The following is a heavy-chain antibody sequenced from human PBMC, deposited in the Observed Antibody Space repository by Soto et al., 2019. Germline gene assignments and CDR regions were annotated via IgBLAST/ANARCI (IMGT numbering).Heavy chain of an antibody. J-gene: IGHJ5*02. V-gene: IGHV4-59*08. CDR2: IYYSGST. D-gene: IGHD6-13*01. Sequence: PSETLSLTCTVSGGSINSYYWSWVRQPPGKGLEWIGYIYYSGSTNYNPSLKSRITISVDTSKNQFSLKVSSVTAADTAVYYCARQSSSWDKWFDPWGQGTLVTVSS. CDR3: ARQSSSWDKWFDP. CDR1: GGSINSYY.